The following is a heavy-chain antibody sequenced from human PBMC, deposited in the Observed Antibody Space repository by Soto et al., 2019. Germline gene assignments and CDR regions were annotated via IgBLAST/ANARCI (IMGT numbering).Heavy chain of an antibody. D-gene: IGHD5-18*01. CDR3: ARHSRGYSFWFDP. V-gene: IGHV4-59*08. J-gene: IGHJ5*02. CDR2: IYYSGST. CDR1: GGSISSYY. Sequence: SETLSLTCTVSGGSISSYYWSWIRQPPGKGLEWIGYIYYSGSTNYNPSLKSRVTISVDTSKNQFSLKLSSVTAADTAVYYCARHSRGYSFWFDPRGQGTLVNGSS.